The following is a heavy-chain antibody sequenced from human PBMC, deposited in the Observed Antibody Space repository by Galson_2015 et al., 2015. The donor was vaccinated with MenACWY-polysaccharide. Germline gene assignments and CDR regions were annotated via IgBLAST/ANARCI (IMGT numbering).Heavy chain of an antibody. CDR1: GYSFTTYR. Sequence: QSGAEVKKPGESLKISCKGSGYSFTTYRIAWVRQMPGKGLEWMGIIYPGDSDTRYSPSSQGQVIISADKSGDTAYLQWSSLKASDTAMYYCARRFWNLEYLDWWGQGTLVTVSS. D-gene: IGHD1-1*01. J-gene: IGHJ4*02. V-gene: IGHV5-51*03. CDR2: IYPGDSDT. CDR3: ARRFWNLEYLDW.